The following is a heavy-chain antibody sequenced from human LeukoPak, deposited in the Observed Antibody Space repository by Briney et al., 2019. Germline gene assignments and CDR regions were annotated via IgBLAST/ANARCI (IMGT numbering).Heavy chain of an antibody. V-gene: IGHV4-39*07. Sequence: SETLSLTCTVSGGSISSSSYYWGWIRQPPGKGLEWIGSIYYSGSTYYNPSLKSRVTISVDTSKNQFSLKLSSVTAADTAVYYCARCYYDSSGYYYHRYYYYYYMDVWGKGTTVTVSS. CDR3: ARCYYDSSGYYYHRYYYYYYMDV. CDR1: GGSISSSSYY. CDR2: IYYSGST. D-gene: IGHD3-22*01. J-gene: IGHJ6*03.